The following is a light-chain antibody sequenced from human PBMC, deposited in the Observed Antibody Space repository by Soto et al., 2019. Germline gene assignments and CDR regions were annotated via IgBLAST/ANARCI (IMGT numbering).Light chain of an antibody. J-gene: IGLJ1*01. Sequence: QSALTQPASVSGSPGQSITISCTGTSSDVGSSNLVSWYQHHPGKAPKLIIYEAIKRPSGVSDRFSGSKSGNTASLTISGLQGDDESDYYCCSYTSSSTLCVFGTGTKLTVL. CDR2: EAI. V-gene: IGLV2-14*02. CDR3: CSYTSSSTLCV. CDR1: SSDVGSSNL.